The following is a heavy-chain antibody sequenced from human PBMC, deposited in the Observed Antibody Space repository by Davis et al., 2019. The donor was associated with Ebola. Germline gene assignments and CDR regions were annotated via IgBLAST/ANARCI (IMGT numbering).Heavy chain of an antibody. CDR3: ARRVGVSMDTRHDY. V-gene: IGHV1-8*02. CDR2: MNPNSGNT. CDR1: GGTFSSYT. Sequence: ASVKVSCKASGGTFSSYTISWVRQATGQGLEWMGWMNPNSGNTGYAQKFQGRVTMTRNTSISTAYMELSSLRSEDTAVYYCARRVGVSMDTRHDYWGQGTLVTVSA. D-gene: IGHD5-18*01. J-gene: IGHJ4*02.